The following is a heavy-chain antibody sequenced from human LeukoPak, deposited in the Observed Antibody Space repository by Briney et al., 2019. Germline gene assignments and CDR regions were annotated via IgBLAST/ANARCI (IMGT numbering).Heavy chain of an antibody. CDR2: IIPIFGTA. Sequence: SVKVSCKASGGTFSSYAISWVRQAPGQGLEWMGGIIPIFGTANYAQKFQGRVTIAADKSTSTAYMELSSLRSEDTAVYYCAREGTGSSLSEYFQHWGQGALVTVSS. D-gene: IGHD3-10*01. J-gene: IGHJ1*01. CDR1: GGTFSSYA. CDR3: AREGTGSSLSEYFQH. V-gene: IGHV1-69*06.